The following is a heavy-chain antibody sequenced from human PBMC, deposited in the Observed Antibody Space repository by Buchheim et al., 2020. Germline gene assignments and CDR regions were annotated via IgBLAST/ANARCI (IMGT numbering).Heavy chain of an antibody. Sequence: VQLVESGGDLVQPGGSLTLSCAASGFSFTDYWMTWVRQAPGKGLEWVANIKEDGSVKYYVDSVKARFSISRDNAKNSVYLQMNSLRAEDTAVYYCARGRGYFYSNEDNWPDNWGQGTL. CDR2: IKEDGSVK. CDR3: ARGRGYFYSNEDNWPDN. D-gene: IGHD1-1*01. J-gene: IGHJ5*02. CDR1: GFSFTDYW. V-gene: IGHV3-7*01.